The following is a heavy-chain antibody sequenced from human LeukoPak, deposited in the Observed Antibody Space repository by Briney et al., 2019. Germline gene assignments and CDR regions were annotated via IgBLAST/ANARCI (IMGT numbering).Heavy chain of an antibody. CDR1: GGSISSSNYY. D-gene: IGHD6-6*01. V-gene: IGHV4-39*01. Sequence: PSETLSLTCTVSGGSISSSNYYWVWIRQPPGKGLEWIGTIYYSGSTYYNPSLKSRVTISVDTSKNQFSLQRSSVTAADTAVYYCARSDSSSSLVLGSYYGMDVWGQGTTVTVSS. J-gene: IGHJ6*02. CDR3: ARSDSSSSLVLGSYYGMDV. CDR2: IYYSGST.